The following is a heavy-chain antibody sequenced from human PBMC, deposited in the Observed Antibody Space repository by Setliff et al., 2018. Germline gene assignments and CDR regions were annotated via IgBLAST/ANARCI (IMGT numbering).Heavy chain of an antibody. CDR2: INTGGGSA. V-gene: IGHV1-46*02. CDR1: GGTFNTYG. Sequence: ASVKVSCKASGGTFNTYGISWVRQAPGQGLEWMGTINTGGGSASLVDQFQGRVTMTRDTSTSTIYLELNSLTSDDTAVYYCARGGVAAAGRKGVFEYWGQGTLVTVS. CDR3: ARGGVAAAGRKGVFEY. J-gene: IGHJ4*02. D-gene: IGHD6-13*01.